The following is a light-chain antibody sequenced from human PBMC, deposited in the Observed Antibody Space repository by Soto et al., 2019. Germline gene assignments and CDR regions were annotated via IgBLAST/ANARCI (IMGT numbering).Light chain of an antibody. CDR2: DAS. CDR1: QSVSSY. CDR3: QQRSNWPLMYT. J-gene: IGKJ2*01. V-gene: IGKV3-11*01. Sequence: EIVLTQSPATLSLSPGERATLSCRASQSVSSYLAWYQQKHGQAPRLLIYDASNRATGIPARFSGSGSGTDFTLTISSREPEDFAVYYCQQRSNWPLMYTFGQGTKLEIK.